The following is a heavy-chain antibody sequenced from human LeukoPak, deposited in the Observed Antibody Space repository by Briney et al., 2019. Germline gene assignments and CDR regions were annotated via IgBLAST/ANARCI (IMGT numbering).Heavy chain of an antibody. CDR3: AKDGPIVVVVAATDY. J-gene: IGHJ4*02. CDR1: GFTFSSYA. D-gene: IGHD2-15*01. Sequence: GGSLRLSCAASGFTFSSYAMSWVRQAPGKGLEWVSAISGSGGSTYYADSVKSRFTISRDNSKNTLYLQMNSLRAEDTAVYYCAKDGPIVVVVAATDYWGQGTLVTVSS. CDR2: ISGSGGST. V-gene: IGHV3-23*01.